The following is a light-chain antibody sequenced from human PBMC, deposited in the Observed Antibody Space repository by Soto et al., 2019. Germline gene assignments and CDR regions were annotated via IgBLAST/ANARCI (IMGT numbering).Light chain of an antibody. CDR2: AAS. CDR1: QSISTY. CDR3: QQNFSIPIT. Sequence: DIQMTQSPSSLSPPVGDRVTITCRSSQSISTYLNWYHQKPGKAPDLLIYAASSLKSGVPSRFSGSGSGTHFNLTITGLQPADFATYDCQQNFSIPITFGQGTRLEIK. V-gene: IGKV1-39*01. J-gene: IGKJ5*01.